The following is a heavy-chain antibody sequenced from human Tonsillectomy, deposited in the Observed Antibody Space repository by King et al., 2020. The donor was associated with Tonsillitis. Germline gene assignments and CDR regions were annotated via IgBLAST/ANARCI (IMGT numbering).Heavy chain of an antibody. CDR2: INQRGST. CDR3: ARRSGQPPEY. J-gene: IGHJ4*02. Sequence: VQLQQWGAGLLKPSETLSLPCAVYGGSFSGYSWSLIRQPPGKGLEWIGDINQRGSTNYNPSLKSRVTISVDTSRKQFSLKLSSVTAADTAVYYCARRSGQPPEYWGQGTLVTVSS. D-gene: IGHD3-3*01. CDR1: GGSFSGYS. V-gene: IGHV4-34*01.